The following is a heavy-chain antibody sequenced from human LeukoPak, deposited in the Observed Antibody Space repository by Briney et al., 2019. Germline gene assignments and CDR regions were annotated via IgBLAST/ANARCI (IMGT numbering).Heavy chain of an antibody. CDR3: AELGITMIGGV. J-gene: IGHJ6*04. D-gene: IGHD3-10*02. V-gene: IGHV3-48*03. Sequence: LSLTCAVYGVSFSGYYWTWVRQPPGKGLEWVSYISSSGSTIYYADSVKGRFTISRDNAKNSLYLQMNSLRAEDTAVYYCAELGITMIGGVWGKGTTVTISS. CDR2: ISSSGSTI. CDR1: GVSFSGYY.